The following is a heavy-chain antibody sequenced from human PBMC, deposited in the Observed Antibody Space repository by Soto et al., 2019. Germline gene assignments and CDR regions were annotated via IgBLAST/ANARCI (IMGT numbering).Heavy chain of an antibody. J-gene: IGHJ4*02. Sequence: PSETLSLTCAVSGGSISSSNWWNWVRQPPGKGLEWIGEIYHSGSTNYNPSLKSRVTISVDKSKNQFSLKLSSVTAADTAVYYCARDKACYYYCSGNSNLFXYWGQGTLVTVSS. CDR2: IYHSGST. V-gene: IGHV4-4*02. CDR1: GGSISSSNW. D-gene: IGHD3-10*01. CDR3: ARDKACYYYCSGNSNLFXY.